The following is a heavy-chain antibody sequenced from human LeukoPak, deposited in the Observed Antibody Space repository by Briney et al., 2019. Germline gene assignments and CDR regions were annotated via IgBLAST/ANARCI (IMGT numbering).Heavy chain of an antibody. CDR2: IRDDGNEE. V-gene: IGHV3-33*01. D-gene: IGHD3-22*01. Sequence: PGGSLRCSCAASGFIFSKYGMHWVRQAPGRGLEWLALIRDDGNEEWYVDSVRGRFTISRDNSKNTVFLQMNSLRVDDTAVYYCARWGIVGHDAFDLWGQGTMVTVSS. CDR3: ARWGIVGHDAFDL. J-gene: IGHJ3*01. CDR1: GFIFSKYG.